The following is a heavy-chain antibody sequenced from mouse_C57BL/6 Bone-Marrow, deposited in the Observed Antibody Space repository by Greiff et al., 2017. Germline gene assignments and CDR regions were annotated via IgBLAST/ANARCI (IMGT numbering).Heavy chain of an antibody. CDR2: ISSGGSYT. V-gene: IGHV5-6*02. CDR1: GFTFSSYG. Sequence: DVMLVESGGDLVKPGGSLKLPCAASGFTFSSYGMSWVRQTPDKRLEWVATISSGGSYTYYPDSVKGRFTISRDNAKNTLYLQMSSLKSEDTAMYYCARNNYYGSSYPYYAMDYRGQGTSGTVSS. D-gene: IGHD1-1*01. CDR3: ARNNYYGSSYPYYAMDY. J-gene: IGHJ4*01.